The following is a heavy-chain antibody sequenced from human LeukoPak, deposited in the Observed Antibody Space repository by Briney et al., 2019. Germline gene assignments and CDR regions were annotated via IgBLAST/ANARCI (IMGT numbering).Heavy chain of an antibody. J-gene: IGHJ4*02. CDR1: GYTFTNYG. CDR2: ISAYDGDT. D-gene: IGHD3-9*01. Sequence: ASVKVSCKASGYTFTNYGISWVRQAPGQGLEWMGWISAYDGDTNYAHNLQDRVTMTTDTSTSTAYMELRSLRSDDTAVYYCASEILTGQSCGFDYWGQGTLVTVSS. V-gene: IGHV1-18*01. CDR3: ASEILTGQSCGFDY.